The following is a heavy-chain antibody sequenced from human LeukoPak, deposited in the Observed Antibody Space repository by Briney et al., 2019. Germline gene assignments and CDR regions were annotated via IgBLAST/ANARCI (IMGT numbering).Heavy chain of an antibody. CDR3: ARGLYSGYPY. CDR2: TNHSGST. J-gene: IGHJ4*02. D-gene: IGHD5-12*01. V-gene: IGHV4-34*01. CDR1: GGSFSGYY. Sequence: SETLSLTCAVYGGSFSGYYWSWIRQPPGKGLKWIGETNHSGSTNYNPSLKSRVTISVDTSKNQFSLKLSSVTAADTAVYYCARGLYSGYPYWGQGTLVTVSS.